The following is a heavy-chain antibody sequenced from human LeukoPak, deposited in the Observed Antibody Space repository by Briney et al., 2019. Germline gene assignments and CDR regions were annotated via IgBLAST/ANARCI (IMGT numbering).Heavy chain of an antibody. CDR2: INPSSGST. CDR3: ARDGEYYDSRGSYFDS. CDR1: GFTFTGYY. D-gene: IGHD3-22*01. V-gene: IGHV1-46*01. J-gene: IGHJ4*02. Sequence: ASVKVSCKASGFTFTGYYIHWVRQAPGQGLEWMGIINPSSGSTSNAQKFQGRVTMTRDTSTSTVYMELSSLRSEDTAVYYCARDGEYYDSRGSYFDSWGQGTLVTVSS.